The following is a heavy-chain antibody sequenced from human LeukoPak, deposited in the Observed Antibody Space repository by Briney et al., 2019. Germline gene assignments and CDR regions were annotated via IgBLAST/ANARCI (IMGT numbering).Heavy chain of an antibody. CDR3: AGAGFDC. J-gene: IGHJ4*02. CDR1: GFTFKSSE. V-gene: IGHV3-48*03. CDR2: ISSGGGSI. D-gene: IGHD3-10*01. Sequence: GGPLGLSCAASGFTFKSSEMNWVRQAPGKGLEWVSHISSGGGSIHYADSVKGRFTISRDDAKNSLYLQMNSLRAEDTAVYYCAGAGFDCWGQGTLVTVSS.